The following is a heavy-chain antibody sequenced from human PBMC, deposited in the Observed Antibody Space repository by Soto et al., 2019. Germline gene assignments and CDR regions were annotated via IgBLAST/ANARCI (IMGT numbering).Heavy chain of an antibody. D-gene: IGHD3-10*01. Sequence: QVQLVQSGAEVKKPGSSVKVSCKASGGTFSSYTISWVRQAPGQGLEWMGRIIPILGIANYAQKFQGRVTMTADKSTSTAYMERSSLRSEDTAVYYCARGGSYGSGSYAFDYWGQGTLVTVSS. CDR1: GGTFSSYT. CDR2: IIPILGIA. J-gene: IGHJ4*02. V-gene: IGHV1-69*02. CDR3: ARGGSYGSGSYAFDY.